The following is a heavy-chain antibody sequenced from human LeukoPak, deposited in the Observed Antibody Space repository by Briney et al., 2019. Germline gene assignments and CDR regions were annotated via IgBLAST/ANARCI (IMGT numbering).Heavy chain of an antibody. V-gene: IGHV3-23*01. CDR1: SCTINTYA. J-gene: IGHJ4*02. CDR2: ISGSGSST. Sequence: GGSLRLSCVASSCTINTYAMTWVRQSPGKGLEWVSVISGSGSSTYYADSVKGRFTISRDNSKNTLSVVTNSLRAEEKAISLTARNTIGYCSGGSCYRYPFDYWGQGTLVTVSS. D-gene: IGHD2-15*01. CDR3: ARNTIGYCSGGSCYRYPFDY.